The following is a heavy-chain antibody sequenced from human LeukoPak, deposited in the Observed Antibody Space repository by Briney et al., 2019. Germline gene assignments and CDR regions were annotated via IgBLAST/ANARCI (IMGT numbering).Heavy chain of an antibody. CDR3: ARVPNWNYPSFDY. CDR2: IFHSGST. CDR1: GGSISSSSYY. J-gene: IGHJ4*02. Sequence: SETLSLTCTVSGGSISSSSYYWGWIRQPPGKWLEWIGSIFHSGSTYYNPSLKTRVTISVDTSKNQFSLKLSSVTAADTAVYYCARVPNWNYPSFDYWGQGTLVTVSS. D-gene: IGHD1-7*01. V-gene: IGHV4-39*01.